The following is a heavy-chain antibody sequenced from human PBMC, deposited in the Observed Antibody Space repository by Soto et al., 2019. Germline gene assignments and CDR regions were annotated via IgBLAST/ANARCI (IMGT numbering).Heavy chain of an antibody. J-gene: IGHJ6*02. V-gene: IGHV3-23*01. D-gene: IGHD3-10*01. CDR2: ISGTGGGT. CDR1: GFTFSNYA. Sequence: EVHLLESWGGLVQPGGSLRLSCAASGFTFSNYAMTWVRQAPGKGLEWVSVISGTGGGTNNADSAKGRFTTSRDNSKNMQYLQMSSLGAEDTAVYYCATLAVYGSGIPNYYGLDVWGQGTAVTVSS. CDR3: ATLAVYGSGIPNYYGLDV.